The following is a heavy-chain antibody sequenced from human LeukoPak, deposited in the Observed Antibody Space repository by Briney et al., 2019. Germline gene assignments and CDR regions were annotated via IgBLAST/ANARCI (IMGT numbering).Heavy chain of an antibody. D-gene: IGHD1-26*01. CDR3: ARVGAGYFDY. CDR1: GFTFSRNG. CDR2: ISGSGGRT. V-gene: IGHV3-23*01. Sequence: GGSLRLSCAASGFTFSRNGMTWVRQAPGKGPEWVSVISGSGGRTYYADSVKGRFTISRDNSKNTLYLQMGSLRAEDMAVYCCARVGAGYFDYWGQGTLVTVSS. J-gene: IGHJ4*02.